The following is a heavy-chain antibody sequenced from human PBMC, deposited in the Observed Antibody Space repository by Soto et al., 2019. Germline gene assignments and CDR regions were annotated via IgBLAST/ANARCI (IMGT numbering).Heavy chain of an antibody. D-gene: IGHD2-21*01. CDR1: GFTFSNAW. Sequence: PGGSLRLSCAASGFTFSNAWMSWVRQAPGKGLEWVGRIKSKTDGGTTDYAAPVKGRFTISRDDSKNTLYLQMNSLRAEDTAVYYCAKGIGTYYYYGMDVWGQGTTVTVSS. CDR3: AKGIGTYYYYGMDV. J-gene: IGHJ6*02. V-gene: IGHV3-15*01. CDR2: IKSKTDGGTT.